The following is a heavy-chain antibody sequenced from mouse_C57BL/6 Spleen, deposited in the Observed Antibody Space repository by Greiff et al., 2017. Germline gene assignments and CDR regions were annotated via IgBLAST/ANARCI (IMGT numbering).Heavy chain of an antibody. CDR1: GFTFSDYG. CDR3: ARDDYDDALAWFAY. V-gene: IGHV5-17*01. D-gene: IGHD2-4*01. Sequence: EVKLQESGGGLVKPGGSLKLSCAASGFTFSDYGMHWVRQAPEKGLEWVAYISSGSSTIYYADTVKGRFTISRDNAKNTLFLQMTSLRSEDTAMYYCARDDYDDALAWFAYWGQGTLVTVSA. CDR2: ISSGSSTI. J-gene: IGHJ3*01.